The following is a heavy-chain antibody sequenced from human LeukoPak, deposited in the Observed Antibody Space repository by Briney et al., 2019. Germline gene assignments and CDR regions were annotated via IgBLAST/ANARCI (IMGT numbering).Heavy chain of an antibody. V-gene: IGHV3-30-3*01. CDR3: ARSPFGVVIISYFDY. D-gene: IGHD3-3*01. CDR1: GFTFSSYA. Sequence: PGGSLRLSCAASGFTFSSYAMHWVRQAPGKGLEWVAVISYDGSNKYYADSVKGRFTISGDNSKNTLYLQMNSLRAEDTAVYYCARSPFGVVIISYFDYWGQGTLVTVSS. CDR2: ISYDGSNK. J-gene: IGHJ4*02.